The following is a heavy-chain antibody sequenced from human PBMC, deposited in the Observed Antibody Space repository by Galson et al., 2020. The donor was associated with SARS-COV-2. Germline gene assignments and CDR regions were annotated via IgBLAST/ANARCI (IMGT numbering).Heavy chain of an antibody. CDR2: INVYNGNT. Sequence: ASVKVSCKASGYTFNTYGIAWVRQAPGQGLQWMGWINVYNGNTKYEQKVQDRVTMTADSATSTAYMELRRLRIDDTATYFCARDMCDGGSCYTPDYYYYYGLDVWGQGTAVTVSS. V-gene: IGHV1-18*04. D-gene: IGHD2-15*01. CDR3: ARDMCDGGSCYTPDYYYYYGLDV. CDR1: GYTFNTYG. J-gene: IGHJ6*02.